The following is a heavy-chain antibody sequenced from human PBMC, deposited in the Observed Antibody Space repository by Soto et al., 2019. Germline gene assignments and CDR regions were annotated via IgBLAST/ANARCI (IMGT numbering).Heavy chain of an antibody. CDR3: ASQEMATKNVDAFDI. V-gene: IGHV5-51*01. CDR2: IYPGDSDT. CDR1: GYSFNIYW. J-gene: IGHJ3*02. D-gene: IGHD5-12*01. Sequence: PGESLKISCKASGYSFNIYWIGWVRQLPGKGLEWMGIIYPGDSDTRYSPSFQGQVTISADKSISTAYLQWSSLKASDTAMYYCASQEMATKNVDAFDIWGQGTMVTVS.